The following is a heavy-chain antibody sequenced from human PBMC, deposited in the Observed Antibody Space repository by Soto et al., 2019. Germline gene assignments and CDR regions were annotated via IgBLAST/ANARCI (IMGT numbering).Heavy chain of an antibody. D-gene: IGHD3-3*02. J-gene: IGHJ4*02. V-gene: IGHV3-23*01. CDR1: AFTFSNYA. Sequence: EVQLLESGGGLVQPGGSLRLSCAASAFTFSNYAMNWVRQAPGEGLVWISAIRGSGGSTYYADSVKGRFTISRDNSKNTLYLQMNSLRAEDTAVYYCAKAPTATFLSGPHYFDYWGQGTLVTVSS. CDR2: IRGSGGST. CDR3: AKAPTATFLSGPHYFDY.